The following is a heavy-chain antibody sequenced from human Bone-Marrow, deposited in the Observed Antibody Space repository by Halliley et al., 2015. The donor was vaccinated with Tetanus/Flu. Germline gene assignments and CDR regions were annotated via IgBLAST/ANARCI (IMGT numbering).Heavy chain of an antibody. V-gene: IGHV1-69*08. J-gene: IGHJ4*02. Sequence: RPAPGQGLEWMGRVIPILATAIYAQKFQGRVTITADKSTGTAYMELSSLRSDDTAVYYCMAGDYWGQGTLVTVSS. CDR3: MAGDY. CDR2: VIPILATA.